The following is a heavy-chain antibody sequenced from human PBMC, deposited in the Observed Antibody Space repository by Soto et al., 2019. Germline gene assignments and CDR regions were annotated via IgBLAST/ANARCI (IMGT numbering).Heavy chain of an antibody. Sequence: EVQLVESGGGLVKPGGSLRLSCAASGFTFSSYSMNWVRQAPGKGLEWVSSISSSSSYIYYADSVKGRFTISRDNAKNSLYLQMNSLRAEDTAVYYCARDTAVAGNFDYWGQGTLVTVSS. J-gene: IGHJ4*02. V-gene: IGHV3-21*01. D-gene: IGHD6-19*01. CDR1: GFTFSSYS. CDR3: ARDTAVAGNFDY. CDR2: ISSSSSYI.